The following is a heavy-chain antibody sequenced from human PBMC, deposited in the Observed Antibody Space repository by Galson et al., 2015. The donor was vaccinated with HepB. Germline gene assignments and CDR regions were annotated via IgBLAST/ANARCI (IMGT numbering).Heavy chain of an antibody. CDR1: GYTFTGYY. D-gene: IGHD3-3*01. CDR3: ARDFDSLTLEWLLWGGKGASDI. J-gene: IGHJ3*02. V-gene: IGHV1-2*02. Sequence: SVKVSCKASGYTFTGYYMHWVRQAPGQGLEWMGWINPNSGGTNYAQKFQGRVTMTRDTSISTAYMELSRLRSDDTAVYYCARDFDSLTLEWLLWGGKGASDIWGQGTMVTVSS. CDR2: INPNSGGT.